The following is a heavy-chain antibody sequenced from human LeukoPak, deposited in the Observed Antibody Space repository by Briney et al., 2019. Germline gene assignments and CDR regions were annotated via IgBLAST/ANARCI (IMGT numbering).Heavy chain of an antibody. Sequence: PSETLSLTCTVSGGSISSSSYYWGWVRQPPGKGLEWIGYFYHDGTNDYNPSLKSRATISVDTSKNQFSLKVNFVTAADTAVYYCATVDVESDIDNWGQGTLVTVSS. CDR1: GGSISSSSYY. V-gene: IGHV4-39*07. J-gene: IGHJ4*02. CDR3: ATVDVESDIDN. D-gene: IGHD2-21*02. CDR2: FYHDGTN.